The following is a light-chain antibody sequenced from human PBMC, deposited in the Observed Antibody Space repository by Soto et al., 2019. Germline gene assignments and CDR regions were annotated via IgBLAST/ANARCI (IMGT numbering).Light chain of an antibody. V-gene: IGLV2-8*01. J-gene: IGLJ1*01. Sequence: QSVLTRPPSASGSPGQSVTISCTGTSSDVGGYNYVTWYQQHPGKAPKVVIYEVSKRPSGVPDRFSGSKSGNTASLTVSGLQAEDEADYYCSSYAGSNNYVFGTGTKVTVL. CDR2: EVS. CDR3: SSYAGSNNYV. CDR1: SSDVGGYNY.